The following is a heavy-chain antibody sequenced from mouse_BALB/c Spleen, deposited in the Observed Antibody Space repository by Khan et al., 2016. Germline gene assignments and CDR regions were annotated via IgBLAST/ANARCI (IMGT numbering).Heavy chain of an antibody. D-gene: IGHD4-1*01. J-gene: IGHJ2*01. Sequence: EVQLLESGGGLVQPGGSLKLSCTTSGFDFSRYWMSWVRQAPGRGLEWIGEINPDSSTINYTPSLKDKFIISRDNAKNTLYLQMSKVRSEDTALYYCPRNWDVGFDYWDQGTTLTVSS. CDR3: PRNWDVGFDY. CDR2: INPDSSTI. V-gene: IGHV4-1*02. CDR1: GFDFSRYW.